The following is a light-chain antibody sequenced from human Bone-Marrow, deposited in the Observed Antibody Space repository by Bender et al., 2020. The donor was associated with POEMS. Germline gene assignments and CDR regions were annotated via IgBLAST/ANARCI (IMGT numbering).Light chain of an antibody. V-gene: IGLV2-14*03. Sequence: QSALTQPASVSGSPGQSITISCTGTSSDVGGYILVSWYQQHPGKAPKLMIYDVSNRPSGVSNRFSGSKSGNTASLTISGLQSEDEGDYYCSSYTSSGIHWVFGGGNKLTVL. CDR2: DVS. CDR3: SSYTSSGIHWV. J-gene: IGLJ3*02. CDR1: SSDVGGYIL.